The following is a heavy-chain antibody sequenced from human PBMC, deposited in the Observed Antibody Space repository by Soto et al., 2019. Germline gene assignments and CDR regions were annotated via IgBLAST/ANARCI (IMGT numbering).Heavy chain of an antibody. CDR1: GFTFSSYW. CDR2: IKQDGSEK. V-gene: IGHV3-7*01. CDR3: ARGLYYYGSGSYRPYYYMDV. Sequence: GESLKISCAASGFTFSSYWMSWVRQAPGKGLEWVANIKQDGSEKYYVDSVKGRFTISRDNAKNSLYLQMNSLRAEDTAVYYCARGLYYYGSGSYRPYYYMDVWGKGTTVTVSS. D-gene: IGHD3-10*01. J-gene: IGHJ6*03.